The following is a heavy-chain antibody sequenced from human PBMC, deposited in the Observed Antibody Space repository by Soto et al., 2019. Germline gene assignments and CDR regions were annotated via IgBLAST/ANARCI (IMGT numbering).Heavy chain of an antibody. V-gene: IGHV6-1*01. J-gene: IGHJ6*02. Sequence: WIRQSPSRGLEWLGRTYYRSKWYNDYAVSVKSRITINPDTSKNQFSLQLNSVTPEDTAVYYCAKTPYYYYYGMDVWGQGTTVTVSS. CDR2: TYYRSKWYN. CDR3: AKTPYYYYYGMDV.